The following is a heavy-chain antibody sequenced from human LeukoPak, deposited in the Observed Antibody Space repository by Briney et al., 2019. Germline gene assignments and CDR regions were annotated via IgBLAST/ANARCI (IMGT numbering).Heavy chain of an antibody. CDR1: GFTVRRNV. D-gene: IGHD1-14*01. CDR2: IYSDDRA. Sequence: QTGGSLRLXCVASGFTVRRNVMSWVRQAPGKGLEWVSLIYSDDRAFYADSVKGRFTISRNNSKNTLFLQMSSLKPEDTAIYYCARDLAGFQEPRYYYYMDVWGKGTTVTVSS. V-gene: IGHV3-66*02. J-gene: IGHJ6*03. CDR3: ARDLAGFQEPRYYYYMDV.